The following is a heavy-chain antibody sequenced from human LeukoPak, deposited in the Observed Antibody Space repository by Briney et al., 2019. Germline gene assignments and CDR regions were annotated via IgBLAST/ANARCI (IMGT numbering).Heavy chain of an antibody. V-gene: IGHV4-34*01. CDR1: GGSFSGYY. J-gene: IGHJ3*02. Sequence: PSETLSLTCAVYGGSFSGYYWSWIRQPPGKGLEWIGEINHSGSTNYNPSLKSRVTISVDTSKNQFSLKLSSVTAADTAVYYCARLSVTKDAFDIWGQGTMVTVSS. D-gene: IGHD4-17*01. CDR3: ARLSVTKDAFDI. CDR2: INHSGST.